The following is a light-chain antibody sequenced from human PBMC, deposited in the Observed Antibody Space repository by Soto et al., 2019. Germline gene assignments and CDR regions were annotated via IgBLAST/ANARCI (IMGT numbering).Light chain of an antibody. V-gene: IGKV3-20*01. CDR2: HTS. CDR3: QQYGSSPPLT. J-gene: IGKJ4*01. Sequence: ETVLTQSPGTLSLSPGERATLSCRASQSVGGSLAWYQQRPGQAPRLLVCHTSNRATGIPDRFSASGSGTDFTLTISRLEPEDFAVYYCQQYGSSPPLTFGGGTKVDIK. CDR1: QSVGGS.